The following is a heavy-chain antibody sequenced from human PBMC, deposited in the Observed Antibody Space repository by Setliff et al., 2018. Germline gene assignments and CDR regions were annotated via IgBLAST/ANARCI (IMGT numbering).Heavy chain of an antibody. CDR2: ISYIGNT. J-gene: IGHJ4*02. Sequence: SETLSLTCIVSGASVRSGPYYWSWIRQPPGKGLEWIGFISYIGNTNYNPSLKSRITISVDTSNNQFSLRLSSVTAADTAVYYCARRAISGSESENYFEYWGQGILVTVSS. CDR3: ARRAISGSESENYFEY. CDR1: GASVRSGPYY. D-gene: IGHD3-10*01. V-gene: IGHV4-61*01.